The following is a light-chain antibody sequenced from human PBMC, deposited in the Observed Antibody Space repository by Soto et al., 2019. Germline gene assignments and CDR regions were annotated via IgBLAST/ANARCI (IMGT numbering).Light chain of an antibody. V-gene: IGKV3-20*01. CDR2: GAS. Sequence: EFVLTQSPGTLSLSPGERATLSCRASQSVSSTFLAWYQQKPGQPPRLLIYGASTRGTGIPDRFSGSGSGTDFTLNISRLEPEDFAVYYCQHYGSSPPPTFGGGTKVEIK. J-gene: IGKJ4*01. CDR1: QSVSSTF. CDR3: QHYGSSPPPT.